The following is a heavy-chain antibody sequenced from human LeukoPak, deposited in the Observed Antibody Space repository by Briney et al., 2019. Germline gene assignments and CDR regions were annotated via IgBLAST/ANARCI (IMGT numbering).Heavy chain of an antibody. CDR1: GFTVSSNY. CDR2: IYSGGST. J-gene: IGHJ4*02. V-gene: IGHV3-66*01. CDR3: ARFTVTTGLDY. Sequence: GGSLRLSCAASGFTVSSNYMSWVRQAPGKGLEWVSVIYSGGSTYYADSVKGRFSISRDNSKNTLYLQMNRLRAEDTAVYYCARFTVTTGLDYWGQGTLVTVSS. D-gene: IGHD4-17*01.